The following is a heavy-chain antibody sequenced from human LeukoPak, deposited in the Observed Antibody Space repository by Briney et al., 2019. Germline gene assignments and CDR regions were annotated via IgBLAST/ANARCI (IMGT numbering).Heavy chain of an antibody. CDR3: AKTNGYYDY. CDR2: ISGSGDNT. CDR1: GFTFSNYG. J-gene: IGHJ4*02. Sequence: GSLRLSCAASGFTFSNYGMSWVRQAPGKGLEWVSSISGSGDNTYYADSVKGRSAISRDNSKNTLYLQMDSLRVGDTAVYHCAKTNGYYDYWGRGTLVTVSS. D-gene: IGHD3-22*01. V-gene: IGHV3-23*01.